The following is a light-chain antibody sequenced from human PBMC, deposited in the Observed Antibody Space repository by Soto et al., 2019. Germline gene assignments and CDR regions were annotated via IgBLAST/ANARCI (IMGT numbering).Light chain of an antibody. Sequence: EIVMTQSPDTMSVSPGEGATLSCRASERISNNLAWYQQKRGQVPRLLIYGASTRATGIPERFSGSGYGREFTLTISSLQSEDSSVYYCQQYNSWPLTFGGGTKVEI. CDR2: GAS. J-gene: IGKJ4*01. V-gene: IGKV3-15*01. CDR3: QQYNSWPLT. CDR1: ERISNN.